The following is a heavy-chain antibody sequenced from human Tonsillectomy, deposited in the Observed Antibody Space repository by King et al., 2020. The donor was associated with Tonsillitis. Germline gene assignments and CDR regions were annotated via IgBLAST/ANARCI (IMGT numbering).Heavy chain of an antibody. CDR2: IFYGGST. CDR1: GGSISSSSYY. D-gene: IGHD2-21*02. V-gene: IGHV4-39*07. J-gene: IGHJ4*02. Sequence: QLQESGPGLVKPSETLSLTCTVSGGSISSSSYYWGWSRPPPGKGLEWIGSIFYGGSTYYNPSLKTRVTMSVDTSKNQFSLKLSSVSAADTAVYYCARDVWWGPIHYWGQGTLVTVSS. CDR3: ARDVWWGPIHY.